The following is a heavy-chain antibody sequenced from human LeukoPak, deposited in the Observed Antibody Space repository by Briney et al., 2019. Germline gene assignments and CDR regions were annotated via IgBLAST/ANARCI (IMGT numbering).Heavy chain of an antibody. CDR1: GFSFEDHA. Sequence: GGSLRLSCVVSGFSFEDHAMHWVRQAPGKGLEWVLGISWNGDTIGYADSVKGRFTVSRDNAKNSLYLQMNSLRPEDTAVYSCARSFFQWNYGSCLDSWGQGTLVTVSS. J-gene: IGHJ1*01. CDR2: ISWNGDTI. V-gene: IGHV3-9*01. D-gene: IGHD1-7*01. CDR3: ARSFFQWNYGSCLDS.